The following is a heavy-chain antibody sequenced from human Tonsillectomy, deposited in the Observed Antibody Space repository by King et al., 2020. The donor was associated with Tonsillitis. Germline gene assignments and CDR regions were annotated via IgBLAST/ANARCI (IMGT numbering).Heavy chain of an antibody. CDR2: ISYDGSKK. CDR1: GFTFSTYG. Sequence: VQLVQSGGGVVQPGRSLRLSCAASGFTFSTYGMHWVRQAPGKGLEWVAVISYDGSKKYYADSVKGRFTISRDNSKNTLYLQMNSLGAEDTAVYHCAKDLEVVAVAATTGMDVWGQGTTVTVSS. D-gene: IGHD2-15*01. CDR3: AKDLEVVAVAATTGMDV. V-gene: IGHV3-30*18. J-gene: IGHJ6*02.